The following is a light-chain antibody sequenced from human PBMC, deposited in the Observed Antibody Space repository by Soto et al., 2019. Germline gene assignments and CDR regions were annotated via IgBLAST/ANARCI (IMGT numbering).Light chain of an antibody. J-gene: IGLJ3*02. V-gene: IGLV2-14*03. CDR3: SSYTSSSTLGV. CDR1: NNDVGRYNY. Sequence: QSALTQPPSASGSPGQSVTISCTGTNNDVGRYNYVSWYQQHPGKAPKVIISDVSERPSGVPDRFSGSKSGNTASLTISGLQAEDEADYYCSSYTSSSTLGVFGGGTKLTVL. CDR2: DVS.